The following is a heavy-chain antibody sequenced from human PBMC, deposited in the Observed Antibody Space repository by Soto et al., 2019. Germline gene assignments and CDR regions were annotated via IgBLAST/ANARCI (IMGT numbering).Heavy chain of an antibody. J-gene: IGHJ5*02. Sequence: SETLSLTCTVSGGSISSGNHHWSGIRQPPGKGLEWIGYIYFSGSTYYNASLKSRVTISVDTSKNQFSLKLSSVTAADTALYYCARVYSKYDWFDPWGQGTLVTVSS. CDR3: ARVYSKYDWFDP. V-gene: IGHV4-30-4*01. CDR2: IYFSGST. CDR1: GGSISSGNHH. D-gene: IGHD4-4*01.